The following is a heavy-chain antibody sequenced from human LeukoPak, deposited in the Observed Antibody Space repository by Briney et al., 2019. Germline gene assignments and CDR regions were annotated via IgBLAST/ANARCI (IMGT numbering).Heavy chain of an antibody. D-gene: IGHD6-25*01. Sequence: GGSLRLSCAASGFTFSSYAMSWVRQTPGKGLDWVSTITGSGGNTYYADSVKGRFTISRDNAKNTLYLQMNSLRAEDTAVYYCARRSAAKDAFDIWGQGTMVTVSS. CDR3: ARRSAAKDAFDI. V-gene: IGHV3-23*01. CDR2: ITGSGGNT. J-gene: IGHJ3*02. CDR1: GFTFSSYA.